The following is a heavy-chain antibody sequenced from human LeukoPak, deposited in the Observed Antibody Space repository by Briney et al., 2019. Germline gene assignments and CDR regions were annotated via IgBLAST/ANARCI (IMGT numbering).Heavy chain of an antibody. CDR3: AKPKYYDSSGYCPFFDY. Sequence: GGSLRLSCAASGFTFSNFAMMWVRQAPGTGLQWVSTITGYGATFYADSVRGRFTIFRDTSMNTLFLQMNSLGAEDTAVYYCAKPKYYDSSGYCPFFDYWGQGTLVTVSS. J-gene: IGHJ4*02. V-gene: IGHV3-23*01. CDR2: ITGYGAT. D-gene: IGHD3-22*01. CDR1: GFTFSNFA.